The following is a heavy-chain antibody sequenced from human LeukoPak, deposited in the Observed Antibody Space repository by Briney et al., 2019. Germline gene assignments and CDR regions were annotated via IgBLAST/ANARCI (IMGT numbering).Heavy chain of an antibody. J-gene: IGHJ3*02. Sequence: GGSLRLSCAASGLTVSSSYMSWVRQAPGKGLEWVSIIYNDGSTYYADSMKGRFTVSRDISKNTLYLQVNGLRAEDTAMYYCARNTLFAFDIWGQGTMVTVSS. CDR3: ARNTLFAFDI. CDR1: GLTVSSSY. CDR2: IYNDGST. V-gene: IGHV3-53*01.